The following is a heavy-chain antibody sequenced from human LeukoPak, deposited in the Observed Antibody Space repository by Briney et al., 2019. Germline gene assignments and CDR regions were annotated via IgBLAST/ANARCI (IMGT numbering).Heavy chain of an antibody. Sequence: GGSLRLSCAASGFTFSSYGMHWVRQAPGKGLEWVAFILYDGSNKYYADSVKGRFTISRDNSKNTLYLQMNSLRAEDTAVYYCAKDPDPPGNYFDYWGQGTLVTVSS. J-gene: IGHJ4*02. CDR1: GFTFSSYG. D-gene: IGHD1-14*01. V-gene: IGHV3-30*02. CDR2: ILYDGSNK. CDR3: AKDPDPPGNYFDY.